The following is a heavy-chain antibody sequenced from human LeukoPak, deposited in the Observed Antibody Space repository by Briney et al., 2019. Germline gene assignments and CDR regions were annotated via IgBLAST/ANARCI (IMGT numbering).Heavy chain of an antibody. CDR2: TYHRSKWYN. D-gene: IGHD3-16*01. CDR1: GDSVSSNSAA. Sequence: SQTLSLTCAISGDSVSSNSAAWNWIRQSPSRGLEWQGRTYHRSKWYNDYAVSVKSRITINPDTSKNQFSLQLNSVTPEDTAVYYCASGYGGRTGFDPWGQRTLVTVSS. CDR3: ASGYGGRTGFDP. J-gene: IGHJ5*02. V-gene: IGHV6-1*01.